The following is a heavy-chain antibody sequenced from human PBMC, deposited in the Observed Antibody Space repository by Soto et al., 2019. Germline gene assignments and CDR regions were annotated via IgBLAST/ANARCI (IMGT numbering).Heavy chain of an antibody. Sequence: ASVKVSCKASGYTFTSYDINWVRQATGQGLEWMGWMNPNSGNTGYAQKFQGRVTMTRNTSISTAYMELSSLRSEDTAVYYCALPGTVGYSSGSVCDDGLSSWGQGTLVTVSS. CDR3: ALPGTVGYSSGSVCDDGLSS. J-gene: IGHJ5*02. V-gene: IGHV1-8*01. D-gene: IGHD6-19*01. CDR1: GYTFTSYD. CDR2: MNPNSGNT.